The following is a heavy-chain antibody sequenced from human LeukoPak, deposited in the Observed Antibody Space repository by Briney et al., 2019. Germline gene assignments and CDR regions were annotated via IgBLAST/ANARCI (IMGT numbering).Heavy chain of an antibody. Sequence: SETLSLTCTVPGGSISSYYWSWIRQPPGKGLEWIGYIYYSGSTNYNPSLKSRVTISVDTSKNQFSLKLSSVTAADTAVYYCARDKDGDYAFDYWGQGTLVTVSS. CDR2: IYYSGST. D-gene: IGHD4-17*01. CDR3: ARDKDGDYAFDY. CDR1: GGSISSYY. V-gene: IGHV4-59*01. J-gene: IGHJ4*02.